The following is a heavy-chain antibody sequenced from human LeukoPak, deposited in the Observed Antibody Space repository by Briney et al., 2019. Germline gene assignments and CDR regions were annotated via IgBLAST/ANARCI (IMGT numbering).Heavy chain of an antibody. V-gene: IGHV1-18*01. D-gene: IGHD3-3*01. Sequence: ASVKVSCKASGYTFTSYGISWVRQAPGQGLEWMGWISAYNGNTNYAQKVQGRVTMTTDTSSSTAYMELRSLRSDDTAVYYCARDRFFGVGFLWIYYYMDVWGKATTVTVSS. CDR2: ISAYNGNT. CDR3: ARDRFFGVGFLWIYYYMDV. CDR1: GYTFTSYG. J-gene: IGHJ6*03.